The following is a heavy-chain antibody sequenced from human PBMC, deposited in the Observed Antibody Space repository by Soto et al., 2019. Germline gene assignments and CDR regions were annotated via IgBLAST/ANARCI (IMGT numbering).Heavy chain of an antibody. Sequence: SETLSLTCTVSGGSISSYYWSWIRQPPGKGLEWIGYIYYSGSTNYNPSLKSRVTISVDTSKNQFSLKLSSVTAADTAVYYCARVIAAAGTWFDPWGQGTLVTVSS. CDR3: ARVIAAAGTWFDP. V-gene: IGHV4-59*08. CDR1: GGSISSYY. CDR2: IYYSGST. D-gene: IGHD6-13*01. J-gene: IGHJ5*02.